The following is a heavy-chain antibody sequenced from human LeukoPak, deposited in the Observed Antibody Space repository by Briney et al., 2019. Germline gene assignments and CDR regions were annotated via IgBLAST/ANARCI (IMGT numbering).Heavy chain of an antibody. CDR2: IYSGGST. CDR1: GFTVSSNY. V-gene: IGHV3-53*01. Sequence: GGSLRLACAASGFTVSSNYMSWVRQAPGKGLEWVSVIYSGGSTYYADSVKGRFTISRDNSKNTLYLQMNSLRAEDTAVYYCARDFYYDSSGYQNDAFDIWGQGTMVTVSS. D-gene: IGHD3-22*01. CDR3: ARDFYYDSSGYQNDAFDI. J-gene: IGHJ3*02.